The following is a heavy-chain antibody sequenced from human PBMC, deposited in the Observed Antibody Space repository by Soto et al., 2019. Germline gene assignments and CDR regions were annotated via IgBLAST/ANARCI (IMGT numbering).Heavy chain of an antibody. V-gene: IGHV1-2*02. CDR3: AILVGATSSDY. D-gene: IGHD1-26*01. CDR1: GFTFTGYF. CDR2: INSNSGGT. J-gene: IGHJ4*02. Sequence: GASVKVSCKASGFTFTGYFMHWVRQAPGQGLEWMGWINSNSGGTNYAQKFQGRVTMTRDTSISTAYMELGRLRSDDTAVYYCAILVGATSSDYWGQGTLVTVSS.